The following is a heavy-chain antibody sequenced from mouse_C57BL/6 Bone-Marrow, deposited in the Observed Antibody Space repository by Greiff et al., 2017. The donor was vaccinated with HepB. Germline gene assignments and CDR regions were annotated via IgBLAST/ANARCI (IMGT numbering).Heavy chain of an antibody. V-gene: IGHV1-74*01. J-gene: IGHJ4*01. CDR3: AIFRLPLYYAMDY. Sequence: VQLQQPGAELVRPGTSVKLSCKASGYTFTSYWMHWVKQRPGQGLEWIGRIHPSDSDTNYNQKFKGKATLTVDKSSSTAYMQLSSLTSEDSAVYYCAIFRLPLYYAMDYWGQGTSVTVSS. CDR1: GYTFTSYW. CDR2: IHPSDSDT. D-gene: IGHD3-2*02.